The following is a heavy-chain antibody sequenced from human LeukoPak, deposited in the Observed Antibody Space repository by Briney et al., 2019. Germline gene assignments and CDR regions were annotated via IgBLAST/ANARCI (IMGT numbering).Heavy chain of an antibody. Sequence: SETLSLTCTVSGGSITTSSYYWGWIRQPPGKGLEWIGIIYYSGSTYYNPPLKGRVTISVDTSKNQFSLKLSSVTAADTAVYYCARAFRARYFDLWGRGTLVTVSS. CDR1: GGSITTSSYY. D-gene: IGHD2/OR15-2a*01. J-gene: IGHJ2*01. CDR3: ARAFRARYFDL. V-gene: IGHV4-39*01. CDR2: IYYSGST.